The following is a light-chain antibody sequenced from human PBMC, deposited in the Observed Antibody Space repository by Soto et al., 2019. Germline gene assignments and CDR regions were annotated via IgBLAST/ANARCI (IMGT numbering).Light chain of an antibody. V-gene: IGKV1-5*01. Sequence: DIQMTQSRATLYASVGDRVTITCRATQSISSWLAWYQQKPGKAPKLLIYDASSLESGVPSRFSGSGSGTEFPLTISSLQPDDFATYYCEQYNSYSLYTFGQGTKLEIK. J-gene: IGKJ2*01. CDR2: DAS. CDR3: EQYNSYSLYT. CDR1: QSISSW.